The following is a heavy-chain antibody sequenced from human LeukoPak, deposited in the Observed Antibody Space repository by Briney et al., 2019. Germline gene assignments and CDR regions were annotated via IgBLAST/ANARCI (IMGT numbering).Heavy chain of an antibody. J-gene: IGHJ6*03. CDR2: IIPIFGTA. D-gene: IGHD3-3*01. CDR3: ARGDYDFWSGYYGGRRPYYYYHMDV. CDR1: GGTFSRYA. V-gene: IGHV1-69*05. Sequence: GASVKVSCKASGGTFSRYAISWVRQAPGQGLEWMGGIIPIFGTANYAQKFQGRVTITTDESTSTAYMELSSLRSEDTAVYYCARGDYDFWSGYYGGRRPYYYYHMDVWGKGTTVTVSS.